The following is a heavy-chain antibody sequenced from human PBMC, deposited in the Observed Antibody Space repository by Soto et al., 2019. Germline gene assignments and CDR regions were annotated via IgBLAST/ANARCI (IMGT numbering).Heavy chain of an antibody. D-gene: IGHD5-12*01. CDR1: GGTFSSYA. J-gene: IGHJ5*02. CDR2: IIPIFGTA. Sequence: QVQLVQSGAEVKKPGSSVKVSCKASGGTFSSYAISWVRQAPGQGLEWMGGIIPIFGTANYAQKFQGRVTITADESTHTAYMELRSLRSEDTAVYYCARGIVATHPWSWFDPWGQGTLVTVSS. CDR3: ARGIVATHPWSWFDP. V-gene: IGHV1-69*12.